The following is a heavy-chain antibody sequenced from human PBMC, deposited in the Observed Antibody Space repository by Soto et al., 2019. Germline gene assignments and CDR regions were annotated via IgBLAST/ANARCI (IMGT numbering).Heavy chain of an antibody. D-gene: IGHD2-2*01. CDR1: GYTFTSYG. CDR2: ISAYNGNT. CDR3: AREAAAINGYYYGMDV. V-gene: IGHV1-18*01. J-gene: IGHJ6*02. Sequence: ASVKVSCKASGYTFTSYGISWVRQAPGQGLEWMGWISAYNGNTNYAQKLQGRVTMTTDTSTRTAYMELRSLRSDDTAVYYCAREAAAINGYYYGMDVWGQGTTVTVSS.